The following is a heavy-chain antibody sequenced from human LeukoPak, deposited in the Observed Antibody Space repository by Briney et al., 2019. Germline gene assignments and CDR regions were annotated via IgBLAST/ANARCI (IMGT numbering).Heavy chain of an antibody. CDR2: ISAYNGNT. CDR1: GYTFTSYG. D-gene: IGHD3-9*01. CDR3: ARDPVRYFDDAFDI. J-gene: IGHJ3*02. V-gene: IGHV1-18*01. Sequence: ASVKVFCKASGYTFTSYGISWVRQAPGQGLEWMGWISAYNGNTNYAQKLQGRVTMTTDTSTSTAYMELRSLRSDDTAVYYCARDPVRYFDDAFDIWGQGTMVTVSS.